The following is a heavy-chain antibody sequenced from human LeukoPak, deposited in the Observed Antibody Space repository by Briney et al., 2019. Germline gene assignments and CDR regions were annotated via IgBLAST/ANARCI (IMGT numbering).Heavy chain of an antibody. J-gene: IGHJ4*02. CDR3: AKNDLNVAVAGNFDF. CDR1: GFTFSSYG. CDR2: ISYDGSNK. Sequence: GGSLRLSCAASGFTFSSYGMHWVRQAPGKGLEWVAVISYDGSNKYYADSVKGRFTISRDNSKNTLYLQMNSLRAEDTAVYYCAKNDLNVAVAGNFDFWGQGTLVTVSS. D-gene: IGHD6-19*01. V-gene: IGHV3-30*18.